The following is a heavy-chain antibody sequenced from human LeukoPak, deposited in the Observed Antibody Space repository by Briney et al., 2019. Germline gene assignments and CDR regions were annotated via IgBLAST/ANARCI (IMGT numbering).Heavy chain of an antibody. CDR1: GFTFGSYW. J-gene: IGHJ4*02. D-gene: IGHD5-24*01. Sequence: GGSLRLSCAASGFTFGSYWMNWVRQASGKGLEWVANTNQAGTEKYYVDSVKGRFTISRDNAKNSLFLQMNSLRAEDTAVYFCARVRGGYYFDYWGQGTLVTVSS. CDR2: TNQAGTEK. CDR3: ARVRGGYYFDY. V-gene: IGHV3-7*04.